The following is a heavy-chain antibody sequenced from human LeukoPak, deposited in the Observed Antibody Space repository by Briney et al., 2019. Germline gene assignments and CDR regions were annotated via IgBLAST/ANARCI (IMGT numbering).Heavy chain of an antibody. CDR1: GGSISSYY. CDR2: IYYSGST. CDR3: ARHPIMWLVLNY. D-gene: IGHD6-19*01. Sequence: PSETLSLTCTVSGGSISSYYWSWIRQPPGKGLEWIGYIYYSGSTNYNPSLKSRVTISVDTSKNQFSLKLSSVTAADTAVYYCARHPIMWLVLNYWGQGTLVTVSS. V-gene: IGHV4-59*08. J-gene: IGHJ4*02.